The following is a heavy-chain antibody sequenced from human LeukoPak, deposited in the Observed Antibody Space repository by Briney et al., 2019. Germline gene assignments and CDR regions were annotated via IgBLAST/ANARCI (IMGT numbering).Heavy chain of an antibody. CDR3: AKDRYSSVVSYCDY. CDR1: GFTFSSYA. V-gene: IGHV3-23*01. CDR2: ISGSGGST. D-gene: IGHD6-19*01. J-gene: IGHJ4*02. Sequence: GGSLRLSCAASGFTFSSYAMNWVRQAPGKGLEWVSAISGSGGSTYYADSVKGRFTISRDNSKNTLYLQMNSLRVEDTAVYYCAKDRYSSVVSYCDYWGQGTLVTVSS.